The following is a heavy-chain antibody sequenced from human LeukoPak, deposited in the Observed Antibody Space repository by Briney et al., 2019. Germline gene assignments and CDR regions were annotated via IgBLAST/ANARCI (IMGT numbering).Heavy chain of an antibody. CDR3: TTDPHTSYGPDAFDI. Sequence: TGGSLRLSCAASGFTFSNAWMSWVRQAPGKGLEWVGRIKSKTDGGTTDYAAPVKGRFTISRDDSKNTLYLQMNSLKTEDTAVYYCTTDPHTSYGPDAFDIWGQGTMVTVSS. D-gene: IGHD5-18*01. J-gene: IGHJ3*02. CDR1: GFTFSNAW. CDR2: IKSKTDGGTT. V-gene: IGHV3-15*01.